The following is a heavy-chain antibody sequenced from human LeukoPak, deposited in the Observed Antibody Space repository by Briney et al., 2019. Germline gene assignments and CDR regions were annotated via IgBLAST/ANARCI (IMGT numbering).Heavy chain of an antibody. CDR3: ARGPHTILEWLQTPFDY. D-gene: IGHD3-3*01. CDR2: IYYSGST. Sequence: PSETLSLTCTVSGGSISSSSYYWGWIRQPPGKGLEWIGSIYYSGSTYYNPSLKSRVTISVDTSKNQFSLKLSSVTAADTAVYYWARGPHTILEWLQTPFDYWGQGTLVTVSS. J-gene: IGHJ4*02. V-gene: IGHV4-39*07. CDR1: GGSISSSSYY.